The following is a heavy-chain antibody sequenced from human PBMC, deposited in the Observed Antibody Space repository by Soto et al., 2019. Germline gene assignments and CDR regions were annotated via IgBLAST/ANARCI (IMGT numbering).Heavy chain of an antibody. D-gene: IGHD1-26*01. CDR3: ANSYSGGFRCLDY. CDR1: GFTFSDHY. V-gene: IGHV3-72*01. CDR2: SRNRANSYTT. Sequence: EVQLVESGGGLVQPGGSLTLSCAASGFTFSDHYMDWVRQVPGKGLEWVGRSRNRANSYTTEYAASVKGRFTISRDDSKNSLYLQMNSLKSEDTAVYYCANSYSGGFRCLDYWGQGTLVTVSS. J-gene: IGHJ4*02.